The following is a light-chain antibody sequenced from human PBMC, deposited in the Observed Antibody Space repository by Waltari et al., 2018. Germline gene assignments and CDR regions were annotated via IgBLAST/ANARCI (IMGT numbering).Light chain of an antibody. CDR2: WAS. Sequence: IVMTQSPDSLAVSLGERAHINCKSSQSVLSRSTNKNYLGRYQQKPGQPHKLLISWASTRESGVPDRFSGSGSGTDFTLTISSLQTEDVAVYYCQQCYTYPYTFGQGTNLEIK. V-gene: IGKV4-1*01. CDR1: QSVLSRSTNKNY. CDR3: QQCYTYPYT. J-gene: IGKJ2*01.